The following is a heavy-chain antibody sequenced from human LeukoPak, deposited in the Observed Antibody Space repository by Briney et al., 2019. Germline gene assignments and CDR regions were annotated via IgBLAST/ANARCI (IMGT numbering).Heavy chain of an antibody. V-gene: IGHV3-30*03. CDR2: ISSDGSNG. Sequence: PGGPLRLSCAASGFNFSGYGMHWVRQAPGKGLEWVAVISSDGSNGYYADSVKGRFTISRDNSKNTVYVQMNSLRAEDTAVYYCAFCGGDCYTFVDYWGQGTLVTVSS. CDR1: GFNFSGYG. J-gene: IGHJ4*02. D-gene: IGHD2-21*02. CDR3: AFCGGDCYTFVDY.